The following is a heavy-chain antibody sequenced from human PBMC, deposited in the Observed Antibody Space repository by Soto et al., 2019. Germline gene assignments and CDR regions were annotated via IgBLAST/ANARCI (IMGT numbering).Heavy chain of an antibody. V-gene: IGHV2-5*01. CDR1: GFSLSTSGVG. Sequence: QITLKESGPTLVKPTQTLTLTCTLSGFSLSTSGVGVGWVRQPPGKALDWLALIYWNDAQRYSPSLQSRFTSTKDSSTNQVALTMTNIDPVDTSTYFRARQQRYCSGGSCYLLYYWAQGPLVNVAS. J-gene: IGHJ4*02. D-gene: IGHD2-15*01. CDR3: ARQQRYCSGGSCYLLYY. CDR2: IYWNDAQ.